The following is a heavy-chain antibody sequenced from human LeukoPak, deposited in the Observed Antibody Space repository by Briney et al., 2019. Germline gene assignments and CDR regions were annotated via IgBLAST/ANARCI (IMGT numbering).Heavy chain of an antibody. J-gene: IGHJ3*02. D-gene: IGHD6-13*01. CDR1: GGSISSYY. Sequence: SETLSLTCTVSGGSISSYYWSWIRQPAGKGLEWIGRIYTSGSTNYNPSLKSRVTMSVDTSKNQFSLKLSSVTAADTAVYYCASVPGQQLVLKQTNDAFDIWGQGTMVTVSS. CDR3: ASVPGQQLVLKQTNDAFDI. CDR2: IYTSGST. V-gene: IGHV4-4*07.